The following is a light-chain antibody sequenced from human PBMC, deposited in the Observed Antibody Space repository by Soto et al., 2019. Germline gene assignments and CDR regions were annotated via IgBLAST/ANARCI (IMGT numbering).Light chain of an antibody. CDR3: QQYDYLPLT. CDR2: DAS. J-gene: IGKJ4*01. V-gene: IGKV1-33*01. Sequence: DIQMTQSPSSLSAAVGYRVTITCQASRYITNSLHWFQQKPGKAPKLLIYDASILQAGVPSRFSGSGSGIDFTFTISSLQPEDIATYYCQQYDYLPLTFGGGTKV. CDR1: RYITNS.